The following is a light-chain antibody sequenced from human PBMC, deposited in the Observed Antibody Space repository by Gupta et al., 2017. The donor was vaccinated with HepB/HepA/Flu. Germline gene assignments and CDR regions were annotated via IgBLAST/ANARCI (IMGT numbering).Light chain of an antibody. CDR1: GSDIGDHDY. CDR2: DVN. CDR3: SSYNSREV. Sequence: QSALTQPASVSGSPGQSITISCTGTGSDIGDHDYVSWYQQHPDKAPKPMLYDVNNRPSGISNRSSCSKSANMANLTISGLQAEDEAYYYCSSYNSREVFGGGTKLTVL. J-gene: IGLJ3*02. V-gene: IGLV2-14*03.